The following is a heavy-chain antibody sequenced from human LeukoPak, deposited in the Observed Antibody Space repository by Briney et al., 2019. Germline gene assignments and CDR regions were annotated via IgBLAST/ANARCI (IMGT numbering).Heavy chain of an antibody. CDR2: IDHQGST. V-gene: IGHV4-34*01. CDR3: AWTRDGYLRY. Sequence: SETLSLTCAVYGGASSGYYGTWMRQAPGKGLEWIGEIDHQGSTSYNPSLKSRVTISVDTSKSQFSLRLSSVTAADTAVYYCAWTRDGYLRYWGQGTLVSVSS. J-gene: IGHJ4*02. D-gene: IGHD5-24*01. CDR1: GGASSGYY.